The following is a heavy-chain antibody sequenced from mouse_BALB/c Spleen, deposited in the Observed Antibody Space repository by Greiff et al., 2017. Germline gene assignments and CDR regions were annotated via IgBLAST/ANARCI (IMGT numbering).Heavy chain of an antibody. Sequence: VQLKQSGAELVRSGASVKLSCTASGFNIKDYYMHWVKQRPEQGLEWIGWIDPENGDTEYAPKFQGKATMTADTSSNTAYLQLSSLTSEDTAVYYCNPYEYDDGAWFAYWGQGTLVTVSA. J-gene: IGHJ3*01. CDR2: IDPENGDT. CDR1: GFNIKDYY. CDR3: NPYEYDDGAWFAY. V-gene: IGHV14-4*02. D-gene: IGHD2-4*01.